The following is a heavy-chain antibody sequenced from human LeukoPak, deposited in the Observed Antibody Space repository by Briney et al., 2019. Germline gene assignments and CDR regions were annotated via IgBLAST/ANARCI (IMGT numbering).Heavy chain of an antibody. CDR2: IIPILGIA. Sequence: SVKVSCKASGGTFSSYTISWVRQAPGQGLEWMGRIIPILGIANYAQKFQGRVTITADKTTNTAYMDLSSLRSEDTAVYYCARARQISTGAYFDYWGQGTLVTVSS. D-gene: IGHD3-10*01. CDR1: GGTFSSYT. J-gene: IGHJ4*02. CDR3: ARARQISTGAYFDY. V-gene: IGHV1-69*02.